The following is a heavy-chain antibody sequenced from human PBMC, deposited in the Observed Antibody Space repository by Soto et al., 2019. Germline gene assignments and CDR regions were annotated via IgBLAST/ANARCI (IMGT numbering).Heavy chain of an antibody. V-gene: IGHV1-69*13. J-gene: IGHJ4*02. D-gene: IGHD1-1*01. CDR2: IIPIFVTP. Sequence: ASVKVSCKTSGGTFSSYAISWVRQAPGQGLEWMGGIIPIFVTPNYAQKFQGRVTITADGSTSTGYMELSSLRSDDTAMYYCALSVRRIHDWYDIDYWGQGTLVTVSS. CDR3: ALSVRRIHDWYDIDY. CDR1: GGTFSSYA.